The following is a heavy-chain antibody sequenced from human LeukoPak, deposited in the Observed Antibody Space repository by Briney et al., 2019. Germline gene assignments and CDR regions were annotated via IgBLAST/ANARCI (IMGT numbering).Heavy chain of an antibody. J-gene: IGHJ5*02. Sequence: GGSLRLSCVASGFTVIGNYMNWVRQAPGKGLEWVSVIYSGGSTYYADSVKGRFTISRDNSKNTLDLQMNGLRAEDTAVYYCAREMGFFLGFDPWGQGTLVTVSS. D-gene: IGHD3-16*01. V-gene: IGHV3-53*01. CDR3: AREMGFFLGFDP. CDR2: IYSGGST. CDR1: GFTVIGNY.